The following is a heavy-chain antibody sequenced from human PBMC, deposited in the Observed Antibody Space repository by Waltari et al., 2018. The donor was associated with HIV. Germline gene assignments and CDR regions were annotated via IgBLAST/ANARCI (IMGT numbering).Heavy chain of an antibody. Sequence: EVHLVESGGGLVKPGGSLRVSCTVSGFTFINAWMSWVRQAPGKGREWLGRIKSKNDGGTIDYAAPVKDRFTILRDDSKHTLYLEMSSLKIEDTGIYYCVTDAVAVPLDTAYWGQGTLVTVSS. J-gene: IGHJ4*02. CDR2: IKSKNDGGTI. V-gene: IGHV3-15*01. D-gene: IGHD2-21*01. CDR3: VTDAVAVPLDTAY. CDR1: GFTFINAW.